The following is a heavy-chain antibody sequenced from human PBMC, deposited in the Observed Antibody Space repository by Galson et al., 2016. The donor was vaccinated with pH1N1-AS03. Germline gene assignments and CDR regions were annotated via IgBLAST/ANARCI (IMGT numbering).Heavy chain of an antibody. CDR3: AKAVAGSLNLYYYYGADV. J-gene: IGHJ6*02. CDR2: IKQDGSDK. V-gene: IGHV3-7*03. Sequence: SLRLSCAASGFPFSGYWMTWVRQAAGKGLEWMASIKQDGSDKHYVDSVKGRFTISKDNAKNSLYLQMNSLRPEDTAVYYCAKAVAGSLNLYYYYGADVWGQGTTVTVSS. D-gene: IGHD6-19*01. CDR1: GFPFSGYW.